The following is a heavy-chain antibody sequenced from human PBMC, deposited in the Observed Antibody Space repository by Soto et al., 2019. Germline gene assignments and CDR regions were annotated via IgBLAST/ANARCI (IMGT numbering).Heavy chain of an antibody. V-gene: IGHV1-18*01. CDR2: VSANKGNT. J-gene: IGHJ3*01. CDR3: ARDRAHGFDV. Sequence: ASVKVSCKASGYTFTCNGISWVRQAPGQGLEWIGWVSANKGNTNSAQRFQGRVTMTRDTSTDTVYMELRSLRSEDTAVYYCARDRAHGFDVWGQGTMVTVSS. CDR1: GYTFTCNG.